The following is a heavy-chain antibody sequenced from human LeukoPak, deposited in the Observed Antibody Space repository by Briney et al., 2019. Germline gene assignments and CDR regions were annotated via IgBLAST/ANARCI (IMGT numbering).Heavy chain of an antibody. CDR2: ISTSSSYI. D-gene: IGHD3-10*01. V-gene: IGHV3-21*04. J-gene: IGHJ3*01. CDR1: GFTFSNYN. CDR3: AKDRGPRVMFDAFDV. Sequence: GGSLRLSCAASGFTFSNYNMNWVRQAPGKGLEWVSSISTSSSYIYYADSVKGRFTISRDSAKKSLYLQMNSLRAEDTAVYYCAKDRGPRVMFDAFDVWGQGTMVTVSS.